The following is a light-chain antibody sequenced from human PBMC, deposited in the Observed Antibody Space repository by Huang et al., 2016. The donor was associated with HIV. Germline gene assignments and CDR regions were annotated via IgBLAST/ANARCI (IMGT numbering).Light chain of an antibody. V-gene: IGKV1-27*01. CDR3: QKYNDVPRT. J-gene: IGKJ1*01. CDR1: QDIDAY. CDR2: AAS. Sequence: DIQMTQSPSSLSASIGDRSTISCRASQDIDAYLAWYQHKPGKVPNLLIYAASTLQSGVPSRFRGSGSGTNFTLTIGSLQPEDVGSYYCQKYNDVPRTFGHGTKVEIK.